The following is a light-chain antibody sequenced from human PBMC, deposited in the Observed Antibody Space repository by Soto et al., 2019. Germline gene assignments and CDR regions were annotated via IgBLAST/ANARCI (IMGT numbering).Light chain of an antibody. CDR2: KAS. CDR1: QSVSSW. CDR3: QQYNSHSS. J-gene: IGKJ2*01. V-gene: IGKV1-5*03. Sequence: DIQMTQSPSTLSASVGDRVTITCRASQSVSSWLAWYQQKPGKAPKLLISKASTLESGVPSRFSGSESGTEFTLTISSLQPDAFESYYCQQYNSHSSFGQGTKLEIK.